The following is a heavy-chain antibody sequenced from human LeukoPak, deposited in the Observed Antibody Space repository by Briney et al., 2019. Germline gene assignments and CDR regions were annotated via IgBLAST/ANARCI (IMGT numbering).Heavy chain of an antibody. Sequence: GGSLRLSCSASGFTFNGYAMHWVRQAPGKGLEYVSAISNDGGSTYYADSVKGRFTISRDNSKNTLYLQMSSLRAEHTAVYHCVKGFYGGPTWSAFDIWGQGTMVTVSS. CDR2: ISNDGGST. CDR1: GFTFNGYA. CDR3: VKGFYGGPTWSAFDI. J-gene: IGHJ3*02. V-gene: IGHV3-64D*09. D-gene: IGHD4-23*01.